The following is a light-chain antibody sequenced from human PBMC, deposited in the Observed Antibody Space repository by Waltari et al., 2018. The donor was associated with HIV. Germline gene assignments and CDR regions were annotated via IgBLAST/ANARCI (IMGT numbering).Light chain of an antibody. CDR2: RAS. V-gene: IGKV1-5*03. CDR3: QQYKSYPVT. Sequence: DIQLTQSPSSLSASVGDRVTITCRASQNINNWLAWYQQKPGENPKFLIYRASTLESGVPSRFSGSGSGTEFSLTISSLQPEDFAIYFCQQYKSYPVTFGRGT. CDR1: QNINNW. J-gene: IGKJ2*01.